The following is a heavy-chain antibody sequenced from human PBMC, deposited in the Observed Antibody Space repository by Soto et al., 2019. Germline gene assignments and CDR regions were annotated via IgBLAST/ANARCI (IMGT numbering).Heavy chain of an antibody. CDR2: IYYSGST. CDR1: GGSISSGCYY. CDR3: ARRYAYYYGRDV. V-gene: IGHV4-31*03. J-gene: IGHJ6*02. Sequence: QVQLTESGPGLVKPSQTLSLTCTVSGGSISSGCYYWSWIRQHPGKGLEWIGYIYYSGSTYYNPSLKSRVTRSVDTSKNQCSRKLSSVTAADTAVYYCARRYAYYYGRDVWGQGTTVAVSS. D-gene: IGHD1-1*01.